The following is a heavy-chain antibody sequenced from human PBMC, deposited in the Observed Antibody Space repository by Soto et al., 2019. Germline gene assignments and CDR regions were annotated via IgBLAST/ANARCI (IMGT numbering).Heavy chain of an antibody. V-gene: IGHV3-30-3*01. J-gene: IGHJ4*02. Sequence: QVQLVESGGGVVQPGRSLRLSCAASGFTFSSYAMHWVRQAPGKGLEWVAVISYDGSNKYYADSVKGRFTISRDNSKNTLYLQMNSLRAEDTAVYYCARDIRGSSWYYFDYWGQGTLVTVSS. CDR2: ISYDGSNK. CDR1: GFTFSSYA. CDR3: ARDIRGSSWYYFDY. D-gene: IGHD6-13*01.